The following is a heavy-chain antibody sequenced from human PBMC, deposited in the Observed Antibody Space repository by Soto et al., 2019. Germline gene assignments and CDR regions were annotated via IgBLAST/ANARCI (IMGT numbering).Heavy chain of an antibody. D-gene: IGHD2-8*02. Sequence: ASVKVSCKPSGYTFTDFYIHWVRQAPGQGLEWMGWVDPNSGGTKQTQKFQGRLTMTRDTSTGAVYMELYSLRSDDTSVYYCATHNSGHFDYWGQGTLVTVSS. V-gene: IGHV1-2*02. CDR2: VDPNSGGT. CDR3: ATHNSGHFDY. CDR1: GYTFTDFY. J-gene: IGHJ4*02.